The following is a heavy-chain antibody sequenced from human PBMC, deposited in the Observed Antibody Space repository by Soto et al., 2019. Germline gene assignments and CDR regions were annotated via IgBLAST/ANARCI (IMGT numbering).Heavy chain of an antibody. J-gene: IGHJ6*02. D-gene: IGHD5-18*01. CDR2: ITAGNDNT. Sequence: QVQLVQSGAQVKTPGASVKVSCKASGYTFISYAIHWVRQAPGQRPEWMGWITAGNDNTYFSQKFQGRVTITRDTSANTVYVEVSSSRSEDTAVYYCARGRGYSVGSNGVDVWGQGTTVIVSS. V-gene: IGHV1-3*01. CDR3: ARGRGYSVGSNGVDV. CDR1: GYTFISYA.